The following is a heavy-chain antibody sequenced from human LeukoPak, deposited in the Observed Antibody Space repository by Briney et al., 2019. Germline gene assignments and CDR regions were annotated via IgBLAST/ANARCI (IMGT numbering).Heavy chain of an antibody. J-gene: IGHJ3*02. CDR1: GFTFSNAW. Sequence: PGGSLRLSCAASGFTFSNAWMSWVRQAPGKGLEWVGRIKSKTDGGTTDYAAPVKGRFTISRDDSKNTLYLQMNSLKTEDTAVYYCTTGYYDILTGLEAFDIWGQGTMVTVSS. V-gene: IGHV3-15*01. D-gene: IGHD3-9*01. CDR3: TTGYYDILTGLEAFDI. CDR2: IKSKTDGGTT.